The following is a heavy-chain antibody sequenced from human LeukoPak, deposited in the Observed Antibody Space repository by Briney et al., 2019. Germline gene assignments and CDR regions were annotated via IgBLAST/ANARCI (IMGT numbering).Heavy chain of an antibody. J-gene: IGHJ4*02. CDR2: LSGSGGGT. CDR3: AKRGVVIRVFLVGFHKEAYYFDS. Sequence: GGSLSLSCAVSGITLSNYGMSWVRQAPGKGLEWVAGLSGSGGGTNYAGSVQGRFTISRDNPKNTLYLQMNILRAEDTAVYFCAKRGVVIRVFLVGFHKEAYYFDSWGQGALVTVSS. D-gene: IGHD3-10*01. V-gene: IGHV3-23*01. CDR1: GITLSNYG.